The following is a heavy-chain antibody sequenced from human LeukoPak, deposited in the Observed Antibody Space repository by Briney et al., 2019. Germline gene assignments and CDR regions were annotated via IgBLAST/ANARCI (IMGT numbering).Heavy chain of an antibody. D-gene: IGHD5-24*01. CDR3: ARGRSGDGYNPNWFDP. CDR1: GGSISSSSYY. Sequence: PSETLSLTCTVSGGSISSSSYYWGWLRQPPGKGLEWIGSIYYSGSTYYNPSLKSRVTISVDTSKNQFSLKLSSVTAADTAVYYCARGRSGDGYNPNWFDPWGQGTLVTVSS. J-gene: IGHJ5*02. CDR2: IYYSGST. V-gene: IGHV4-39*07.